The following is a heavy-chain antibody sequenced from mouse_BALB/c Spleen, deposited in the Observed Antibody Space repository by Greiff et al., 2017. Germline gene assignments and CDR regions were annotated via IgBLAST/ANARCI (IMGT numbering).Heavy chain of an antibody. D-gene: IGHD5-1-1*01. J-gene: IGHJ3*01. CDR1: GFTFSDYY. CDR2: ISDGGSYT. CDR3: GRVENTFAY. Sequence: EVLLVESGGGLVKPGGSLKLSCAASGFTFSDYYMYWVRQTPEKRLEWVATISDGGSYTYYPDSVKGRFTISRDNAKTNLYLQMSSLKSEDAAMYYCGRVENTFAYWGQGTLVTVSA. V-gene: IGHV5-4*02.